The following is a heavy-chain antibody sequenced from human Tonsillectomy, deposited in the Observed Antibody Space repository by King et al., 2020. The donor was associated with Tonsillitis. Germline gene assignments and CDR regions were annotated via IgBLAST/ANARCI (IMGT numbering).Heavy chain of an antibody. V-gene: IGHV4-38-2*02. J-gene: IGHJ1*01. CDR3: ARDVWGSSWFQH. CDR2: IYHSGST. Sequence: VQLQESGPGLVKPSETLSLTCAVSGYSISSGYYWGWIRQPPGKGLEWIGSIYHSGSTYYNPSLKSQVTISVDTSKNQFSLKLSSVTAADTAVYYCARDVWGSSWFQHWGQGTLVTVSS. CDR1: GYSISSGYY. D-gene: IGHD6-13*01.